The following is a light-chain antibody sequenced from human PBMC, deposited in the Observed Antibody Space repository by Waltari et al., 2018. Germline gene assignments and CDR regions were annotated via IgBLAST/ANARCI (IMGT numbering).Light chain of an antibody. CDR3: QQYYAVRRT. Sequence: DIVMTQSPEFLAVPLGERATIKCNSSQSVLYSSNNKNYLAWYQQKPGQPPKLLIHWASNRESGVPDRFSGSGSGTDFTLTISSLQAEDVAVYYCQQYYAVRRTFGQGTKVEV. CDR1: QSVLYSSNNKNY. V-gene: IGKV4-1*01. J-gene: IGKJ1*01. CDR2: WAS.